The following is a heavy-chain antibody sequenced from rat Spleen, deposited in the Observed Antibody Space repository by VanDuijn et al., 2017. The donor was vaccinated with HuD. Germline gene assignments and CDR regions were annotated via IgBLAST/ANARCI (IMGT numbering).Heavy chain of an antibody. J-gene: IGHJ1*01. V-gene: IGHV5-29*01. Sequence: EVQLVESDGGLVQPGRSLKLSCAASGFTFSDFYMAWVRQAPTKGLEWVATISYDDRSTYYRDSVKGRFTISKDNTKNTLYLQMDNLGSEDTATCYCARARYLRDWYFDFWGPGTMVTVSS. CDR3: ARARYLRDWYFDF. D-gene: IGHD2-1*01. CDR1: GFTFSDFY. CDR2: ISYDDRST.